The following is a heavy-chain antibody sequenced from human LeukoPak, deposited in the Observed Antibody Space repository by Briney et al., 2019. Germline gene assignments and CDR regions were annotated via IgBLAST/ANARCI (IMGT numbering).Heavy chain of an antibody. V-gene: IGHV4-59*01. D-gene: IGHD4/OR15-4a*01. J-gene: IGHJ4*02. CDR1: GDSINNYY. Sequence: PSETLSLTCTVSGDSINNYYWSWIRQPPGKGLEWIGYIHYSGTTTYNPSLKSRVTISLGTSKIQFSLKLSSVTTADTAAYYCVRSHGAYWGQGILVTVSS. CDR3: VRSHGAY. CDR2: IHYSGTT.